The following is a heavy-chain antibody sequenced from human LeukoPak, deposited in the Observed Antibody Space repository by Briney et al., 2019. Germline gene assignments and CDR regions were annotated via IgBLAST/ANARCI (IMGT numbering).Heavy chain of an antibody. CDR1: GFSFGDYA. J-gene: IGHJ4*02. CDR3: ARPGETYDS. Sequence: GGSLRLSCTTSGFSFGDYAMSWVRQAPGKGLEWLGVIRSQAYGVTTQYAASVKGRFTISRDDSKSIAHLQMNSLTTEDTAVYHCARPGETYDSWGQGTLVSVSS. CDR2: IRSQAYGVTT. D-gene: IGHD3-16*01. V-gene: IGHV3-49*04.